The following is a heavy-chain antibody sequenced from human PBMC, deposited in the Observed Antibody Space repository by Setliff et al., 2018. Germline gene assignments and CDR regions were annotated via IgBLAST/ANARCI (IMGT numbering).Heavy chain of an antibody. Sequence: ASVKVSCKVSGYTLTELSMHWVRQAPGKGLEWMGGFDPEDGETIYAQKFQGRVTMTEDTSTDTAYMELSSLRSEDTAVYYCATESLLRYFDLVGNPYAFDIWGQGTMVTVPS. CDR3: ATESLLRYFDLVGNPYAFDI. V-gene: IGHV1-24*01. D-gene: IGHD3-9*01. J-gene: IGHJ3*02. CDR2: FDPEDGET. CDR1: GYTLTELS.